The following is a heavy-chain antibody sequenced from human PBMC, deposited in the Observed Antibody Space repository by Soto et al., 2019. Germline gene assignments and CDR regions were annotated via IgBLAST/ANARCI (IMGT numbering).Heavy chain of an antibody. J-gene: IGHJ4*02. CDR2: ISYDGSNK. CDR3: AKDVGYCSSTSCYWRAEIDY. D-gene: IGHD2-2*01. V-gene: IGHV3-30*18. Sequence: GGSLRLSCAASGFTFSSYGMHWVRQAPGKGLEWVAVISYDGSNKYYADSVKGRFTISRDNSKNTLYLQMNSLRAEDTAVYYCAKDVGYCSSTSCYWRAEIDYWGQGTLVTVSS. CDR1: GFTFSSYG.